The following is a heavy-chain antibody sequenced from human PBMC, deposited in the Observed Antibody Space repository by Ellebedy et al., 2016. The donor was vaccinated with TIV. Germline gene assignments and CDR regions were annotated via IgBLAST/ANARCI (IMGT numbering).Heavy chain of an antibody. Sequence: AASVKVSCKASGGTFSSYAISWVRQAPGQGLEWMGGIIPIFGTANYAQKFQGRVTITADESTSTAYMELSSLRSEDTAVYYCARESSWYDSSGYYYVHDYWGQGTLVTVSS. CDR2: IIPIFGTA. D-gene: IGHD3-22*01. J-gene: IGHJ4*02. CDR1: GGTFSSYA. CDR3: ARESSWYDSSGYYYVHDY. V-gene: IGHV1-69*13.